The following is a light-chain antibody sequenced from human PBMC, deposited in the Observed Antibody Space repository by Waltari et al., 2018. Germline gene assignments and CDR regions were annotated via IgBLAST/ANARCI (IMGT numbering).Light chain of an antibody. CDR2: AAS. CDR1: QGITNY. Sequence: DVQMTQSPSSLPAPIGDTVPNPCRATQGITNYLAWFQQRPGEVPRSLIYAASTLHSGAPSRFSGSGSETDFTLTINGLQPEDFATYYCLQYDHYPLTFGGGTKVETK. V-gene: IGKV1-16*01. J-gene: IGKJ4*01. CDR3: LQYDHYPLT.